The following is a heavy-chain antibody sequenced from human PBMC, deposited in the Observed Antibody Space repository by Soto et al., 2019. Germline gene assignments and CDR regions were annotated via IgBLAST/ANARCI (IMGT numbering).Heavy chain of an antibody. D-gene: IGHD3-22*01. V-gene: IGHV3-30*18. CDR3: AKDLGYNTYYYKSSFDTGTPFGK. CDR1: GFTFSSYG. Sequence: QVQLVESGGGVVQPGRSLRLSCVASGFTFSSYGMHGVRQAPGKGLEWVAVMSYDGSKEDFADSVKGRFTISRDNPKRTLFLKMNSLRAEDTAMYYCAKDLGYNTYYYKSSFDTGTPFGKWGQGPLVTGSS. J-gene: IGHJ4*02. CDR2: MSYDGSKE.